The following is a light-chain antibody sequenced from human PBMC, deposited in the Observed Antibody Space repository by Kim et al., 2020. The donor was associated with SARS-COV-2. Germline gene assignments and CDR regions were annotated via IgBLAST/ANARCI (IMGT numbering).Light chain of an antibody. Sequence: PGKGATLSCRASQSVPGNYLAWYQQRPGQAPRLLIYETSRRATGISDRFSGSGSGTGFTLSISELEPGDFAVYYCQQYGNSPLTFGGGTKVDIK. CDR2: ETS. J-gene: IGKJ4*01. CDR3: QQYGNSPLT. V-gene: IGKV3-20*01. CDR1: QSVPGNY.